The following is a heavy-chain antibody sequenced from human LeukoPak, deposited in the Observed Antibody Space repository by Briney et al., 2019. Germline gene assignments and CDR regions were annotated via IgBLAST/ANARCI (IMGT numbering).Heavy chain of an antibody. CDR1: GFTFSDYY. CDR3: ARSGDYRRYYYYYMDV. Sequence: GGSLRLSCAASGFTFSDYYMSWIRQAPGKGLEWVSYISSSGSTIYYADPVKGRFTISRDNAKNSLYLQMNSLRAEDTAVYYCARSGDYRRYYYYYMDVWGKGTTVTVSS. V-gene: IGHV3-11*01. D-gene: IGHD4-11*01. J-gene: IGHJ6*03. CDR2: ISSSGSTI.